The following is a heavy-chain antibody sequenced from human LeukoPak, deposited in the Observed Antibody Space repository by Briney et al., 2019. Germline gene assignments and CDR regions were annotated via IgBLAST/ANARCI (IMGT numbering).Heavy chain of an antibody. CDR2: ISYDGSNR. Sequence: GGSLRLSCAASGFTFSSSGMQWVRQATGKGLEWVAFISYDGSNRYYADSVKGRFTISRDNSKNTLYLQMNSLRAEDTAVYYCAKETRGSYSDYWGQGTLVTVSS. V-gene: IGHV3-30*02. D-gene: IGHD5-12*01. J-gene: IGHJ4*02. CDR1: GFTFSSSG. CDR3: AKETRGSYSDY.